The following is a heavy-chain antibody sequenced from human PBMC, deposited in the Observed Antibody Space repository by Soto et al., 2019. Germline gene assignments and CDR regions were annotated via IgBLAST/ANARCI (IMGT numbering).Heavy chain of an antibody. J-gene: IGHJ4*02. CDR3: ARGPRGYSGYEYNY. CDR1: GYTFTSYD. CDR2: MNPNSGNT. V-gene: IGHV1-8*01. Sequence: ASVKVSCKASGYTFTSYDINWVRQATGQGLEWMGWMNPNSGNTGHAQKFQGRVTMTRNTSISTAYMELSSLRSEDTAVYYCARGPRGYSGYEYNYWGQGTLVTVSS. D-gene: IGHD5-12*01.